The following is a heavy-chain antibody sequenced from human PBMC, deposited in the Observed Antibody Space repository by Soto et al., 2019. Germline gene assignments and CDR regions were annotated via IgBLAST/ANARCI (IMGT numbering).Heavy chain of an antibody. J-gene: IGHJ6*03. CDR3: ARDRQLWLPGYYYYYMDV. CDR2: ISSSGSTI. D-gene: IGHD5-18*01. CDR1: GFTFSDYY. V-gene: IGHV3-11*01. Sequence: PGGSLRLSCAASGFTFSDYYMSWIRQAPGKGLEWVSYISSSGSTIYYADSVKGRFTISRDNAKNSLYLQMNSLRAEDTAVYYCARDRQLWLPGYYYYYMDVWGKGTTVTVSS.